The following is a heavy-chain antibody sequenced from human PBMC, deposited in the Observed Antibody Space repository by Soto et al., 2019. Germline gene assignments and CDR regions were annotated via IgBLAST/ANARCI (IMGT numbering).Heavy chain of an antibody. CDR1: GFTFSGDW. CDR2: INMDGTST. V-gene: IGHV3-74*01. Sequence: PGGSLRLSCVASGFTFSGDWMHWVRQAAGKGLVWVSRINMDGTSTNYADYVKGRFTISRDNAKNTLYLQMNSLRVDDTAVYYCARGPRGLYHHDYWGQGALVTVSS. J-gene: IGHJ4*02. CDR3: ARGPRGLYHHDY. D-gene: IGHD2-8*02.